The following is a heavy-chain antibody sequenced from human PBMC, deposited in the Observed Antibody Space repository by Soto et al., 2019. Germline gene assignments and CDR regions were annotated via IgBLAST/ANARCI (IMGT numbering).Heavy chain of an antibody. D-gene: IGHD5-12*01. Sequence: QVQLVQSGAEVKKPGSSVKVSCKASGGTFSSYAISWVRQAPGQGLEWMGGIIPIFGTANYAQKFQGRVTITADECTSTPEMELSSQKSEDTAVYYWARDGGGGYSGYDVGYFDYWGQGTLVTVSS. CDR2: IIPIFGTA. CDR1: GGTFSSYA. CDR3: ARDGGGGYSGYDVGYFDY. V-gene: IGHV1-69*01. J-gene: IGHJ4*02.